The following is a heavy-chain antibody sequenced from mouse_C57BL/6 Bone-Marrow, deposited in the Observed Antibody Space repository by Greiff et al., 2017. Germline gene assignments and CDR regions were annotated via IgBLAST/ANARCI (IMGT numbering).Heavy chain of an antibody. Sequence: EVQLVESGGGLVQPGGSLKLSCAASGFTFSDYYMYWVRQTPEKRLEWVAYISNGGGSTYYPDTVKGRFTISRDNAKNTLYLHMSRLKSEDTAMYYCARVYYYGSSSFAYWGQGTLVTVSA. CDR3: ARVYYYGSSSFAY. CDR1: GFTFSDYY. J-gene: IGHJ3*01. V-gene: IGHV5-12*01. CDR2: ISNGGGST. D-gene: IGHD1-1*01.